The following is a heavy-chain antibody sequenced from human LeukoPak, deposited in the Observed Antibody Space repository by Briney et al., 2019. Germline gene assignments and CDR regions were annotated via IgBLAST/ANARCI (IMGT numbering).Heavy chain of an antibody. CDR3: ARLENRDYYYYGTDV. CDR2: IYYSGST. CDR1: GGSISSYY. V-gene: IGHV4-59*01. Sequence: SETLSLTCTVSGGSISSYYWSWIRQPPGKGLEWIGYIYYSGSTNYNPSLKSRVTISVDTSKNQFSLKLSSVTAADTAVYCCARLENRDYYYYGTDVWGKGTTVTVSS. J-gene: IGHJ6*04. D-gene: IGHD3-3*01.